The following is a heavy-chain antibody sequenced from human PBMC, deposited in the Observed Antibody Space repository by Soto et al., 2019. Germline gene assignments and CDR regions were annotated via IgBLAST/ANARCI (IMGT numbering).Heavy chain of an antibody. CDR2: ISNTGGRT. Sequence: EVQLLQSGGDWVQPGGSLRLSCPASRFTFSGYAMSGVRQAQGKGLEWVTCISNTGGRTFHADSVKGRFTSSRDHSDNKVELQMQSLKAEDTAAYFCAKDQASGWISHGYYHWGQVSRVAVSA. CDR1: RFTFSGYA. CDR3: AKDQASGWISHGYYH. J-gene: IGHJ5*02. V-gene: IGHV3-23*01. D-gene: IGHD5-12*01.